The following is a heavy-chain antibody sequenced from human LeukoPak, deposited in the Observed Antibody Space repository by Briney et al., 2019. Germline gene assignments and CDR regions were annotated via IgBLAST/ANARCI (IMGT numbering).Heavy chain of an antibody. J-gene: IGHJ4*02. CDR3: ARDPEAVAGGFGYFDY. Sequence: PSETLSLTCTGSGGSINNSTYFWGWIRQPPGKGLEWIGSIFYSGSSYYNPSLKSRVTISVDTSKNQFSLKLSSVTAADTAVYYCARDPEAVAGGFGYFDYWGQGTLVTVSS. CDR2: IFYSGSS. D-gene: IGHD6-19*01. V-gene: IGHV4-39*07. CDR1: GGSINNSTYF.